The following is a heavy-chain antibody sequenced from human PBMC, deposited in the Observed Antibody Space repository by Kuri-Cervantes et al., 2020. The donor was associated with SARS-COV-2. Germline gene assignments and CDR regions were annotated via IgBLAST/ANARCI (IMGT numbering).Heavy chain of an antibody. D-gene: IGHD3-10*01. CDR3: ARDSGRYAFDI. V-gene: IGHV4-38-2*02. J-gene: IGHJ3*02. CDR1: GYSISSGYY. Sequence: SETLSLTCAVSGYSISSGYYWGWIRQPPGKGLEWIGSIYYSGSTYYNPSLKSRVIISADTTKNQLSLKLSSVTAADTAVYYCARDSGRYAFDIWGQGTTVTVSS. CDR2: IYYSGST.